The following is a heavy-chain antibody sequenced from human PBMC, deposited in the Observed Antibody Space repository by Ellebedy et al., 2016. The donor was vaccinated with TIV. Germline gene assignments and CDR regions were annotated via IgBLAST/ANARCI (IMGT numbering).Heavy chain of an antibody. D-gene: IGHD3-16*02. CDR1: GFTFSSYA. Sequence: GGSLRLSXAASGFTFSSYAMSWVRQAPGKGLEWVSAISGSGGSTYYADSVKGRFTISRDNSKNTLYLQMNSLRAEDTAVYYCAKDYVWGSYRDAFDIWGQGTMVTVSS. CDR3: AKDYVWGSYRDAFDI. CDR2: ISGSGGST. J-gene: IGHJ3*02. V-gene: IGHV3-23*01.